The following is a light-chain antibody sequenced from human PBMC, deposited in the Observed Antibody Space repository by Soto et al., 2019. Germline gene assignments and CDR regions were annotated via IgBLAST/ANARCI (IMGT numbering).Light chain of an antibody. CDR1: QTVSRN. Sequence: EVVMTQSPATLSVSPGERATLSCRASQTVSRNLAWYQQKPGQAPRLVIYAASTRATGIPDRFSGSVSGTEFTLTIRSLQSEDFAVYYCQQYNEWPPFTFGQGTQLEIK. J-gene: IGKJ5*01. CDR3: QQYNEWPPFT. V-gene: IGKV3-15*01. CDR2: AAS.